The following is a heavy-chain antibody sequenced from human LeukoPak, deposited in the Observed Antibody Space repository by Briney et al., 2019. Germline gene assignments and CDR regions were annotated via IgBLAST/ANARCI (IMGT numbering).Heavy chain of an antibody. D-gene: IGHD1-1*01. Sequence: PSETLSLTCTVSGYSITTGHYWGCIRQPPGRGLEWIGSIYHGETTYYNPSLKTRLTISLDTSKNQFSLKLSSVTAADTAVYYCASNWSDFDYWGQGILVTVSS. CDR3: ASNWSDFDY. CDR2: IYHGETT. J-gene: IGHJ4*02. V-gene: IGHV4-38-2*02. CDR1: GYSITTGHY.